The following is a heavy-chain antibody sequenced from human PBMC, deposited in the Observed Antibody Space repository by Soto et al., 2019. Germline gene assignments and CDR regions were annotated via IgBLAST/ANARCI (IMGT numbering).Heavy chain of an antibody. J-gene: IGHJ4*02. CDR2: ISGSGGST. CDR3: AKDRYYGSGSSDY. CDR1: GFTFSIYA. D-gene: IGHD3-10*01. V-gene: IGHV3-23*01. Sequence: EVQLLESGGGLVQPGGSLRLSCAASGFTFSIYAMSWVRQAPGKGLEWVSAISGSGGSTYYADSVKGRFTISRDNSKNTLYLQMNSLRAEEMAVYYCAKDRYYGSGSSDYWGQGTLVTVSS.